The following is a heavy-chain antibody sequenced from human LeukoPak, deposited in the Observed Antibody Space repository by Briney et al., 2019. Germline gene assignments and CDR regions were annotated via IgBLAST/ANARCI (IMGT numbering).Heavy chain of an antibody. CDR1: GYSFSSYD. CDR3: ARLTRYLYGMDV. J-gene: IGHJ6*02. D-gene: IGHD3-9*01. CDR2: MNPNSGNT. Sequence: GASVKVSRKASGYSFSSYDINWVRQAPGQGLEWMGWMNPNSGNTGYAQKFQGRVTMTRSTSIRTAYMEVKNLTSEDTTLYYCARLTRYLYGMDVWGQGSPVIVSS. V-gene: IGHV1-8*01.